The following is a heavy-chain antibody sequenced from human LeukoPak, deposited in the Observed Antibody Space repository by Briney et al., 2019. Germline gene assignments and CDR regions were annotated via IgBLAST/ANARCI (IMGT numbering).Heavy chain of an antibody. CDR2: IGNKAKRYPT. Sequence: GGSLRLSCGASGSTFSDQYMDWVRQAPGKGLEWVGRIGNKAKRYPTEYAASVKGRFTISRDDSKNSLYLQMNSLRAEDTAVYYCANSRTGDDAFDIWGQGTMVTVSS. D-gene: IGHD4-17*01. CDR1: GSTFSDQY. CDR3: ANSRTGDDAFDI. J-gene: IGHJ3*02. V-gene: IGHV3-72*01.